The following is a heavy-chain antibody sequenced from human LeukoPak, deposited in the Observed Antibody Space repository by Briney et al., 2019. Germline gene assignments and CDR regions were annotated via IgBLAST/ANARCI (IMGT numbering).Heavy chain of an antibody. CDR1: GFTFSSYG. J-gene: IGHJ6*03. V-gene: IGHV3-48*04. D-gene: IGHD3-10*01. Sequence: GGSLRLSCAASGFTFSSYGMHWVRQAPGKGLEWVSFISSSGTTIYYADSVKGRFTISRDNAKNSLYLQMNSLRAEDTAVYYCARERSGYYGSGGYYYYMDVWGKGTTVTVSS. CDR3: ARERSGYYGSGGYYYYMDV. CDR2: ISSSGTTI.